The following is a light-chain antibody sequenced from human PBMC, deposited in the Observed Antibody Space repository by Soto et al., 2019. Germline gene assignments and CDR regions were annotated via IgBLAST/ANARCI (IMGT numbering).Light chain of an antibody. J-gene: IGKJ2*01. CDR3: QQYNSYSPMYT. CDR2: DAS. Sequence: GDRVTITCRASQCISNWLAWSQQKPGKAPNLRIYDASSLESGVPSRFSGSGSGTEFTLTINSLQPDDFATYYCQQYNSYSPMYTFGQGTKLEIK. CDR1: QCISNW. V-gene: IGKV1-5*01.